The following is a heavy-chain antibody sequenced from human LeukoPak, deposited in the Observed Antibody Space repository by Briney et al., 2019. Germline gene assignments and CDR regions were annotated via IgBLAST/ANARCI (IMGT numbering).Heavy chain of an antibody. CDR1: GYSFSSYW. J-gene: IGHJ4*02. CDR3: ARSPSGWYNSYSFDS. CDR2: IYPGDSAT. V-gene: IGHV5-51*01. D-gene: IGHD6-19*01. Sequence: GESLQISCKGSGYSFSSYWIAWVRQMPGKGLELMGIIYPGDSATRYSPSFEGQVTISADKSTNTAYLQWSSLKASDTAMFYCARSPSGWYNSYSFDSWGRGTLVTVSS.